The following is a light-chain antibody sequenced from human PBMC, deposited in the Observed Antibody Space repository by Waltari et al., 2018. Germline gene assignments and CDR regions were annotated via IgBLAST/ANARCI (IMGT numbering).Light chain of an antibody. CDR2: GAS. V-gene: IGKV3-20*01. CDR1: QSVSSSY. Sequence: EIVLTQSPGTLSLSPGERATLSCRASQSVSSSYLAWYQQKPCQAPRRLIYGASSRATGIPDRFSGSGSGTDFTLTISRLEPEDFAVYYCQQYGSSPYTFGQGTKLEIK. J-gene: IGKJ2*01. CDR3: QQYGSSPYT.